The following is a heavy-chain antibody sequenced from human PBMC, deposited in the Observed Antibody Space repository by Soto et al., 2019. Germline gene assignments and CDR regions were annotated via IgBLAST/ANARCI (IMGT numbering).Heavy chain of an antibody. CDR3: TTPRGFGEFGV. CDR2: IKSKTDGGTT. D-gene: IGHD3-10*01. J-gene: IGHJ4*02. Sequence: EVQLVESGGGLVKPGGSLRLSCAASGFTFSNAWMNWVRQAPGKGLEWVGCIKSKTDGGTTDYAAPVKGRFTISRDDSKNTLYLQMNSLKTEDTAVYYCTTPRGFGEFGVWGQGTLVTVSS. CDR1: GFTFSNAW. V-gene: IGHV3-15*07.